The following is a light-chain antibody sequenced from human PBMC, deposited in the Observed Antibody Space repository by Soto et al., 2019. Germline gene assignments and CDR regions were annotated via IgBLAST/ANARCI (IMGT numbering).Light chain of an antibody. CDR2: KAS. Sequence: DIQMTQSPSTLSGSVGDRVTITCRASQSISSWLAWYQQKPGKAPKLLIYKASSLESGVPSRFSGSGSGTEFTLTISSLQPEDFATYYCQQFNTDSRTFGQGTKVDIK. CDR3: QQFNTDSRT. CDR1: QSISSW. J-gene: IGKJ1*01. V-gene: IGKV1-5*03.